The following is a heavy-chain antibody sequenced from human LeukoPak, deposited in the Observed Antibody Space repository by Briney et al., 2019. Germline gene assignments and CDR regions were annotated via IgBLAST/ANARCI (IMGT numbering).Heavy chain of an antibody. D-gene: IGHD4-17*01. J-gene: IGHJ5*02. CDR1: GGTFSSYA. Sequence: GASVKVSCKASGGTFSSYAISWVRQAPGQGLEWMGRILPILGIANYAQKFQGRVTITADKSTSTAYMELSSLRSEDTAVYYCARDKTSYGDYGNNWFDPWGQGTLVTVSS. CDR3: ARDKTSYGDYGNNWFDP. V-gene: IGHV1-69*04. CDR2: ILPILGIA.